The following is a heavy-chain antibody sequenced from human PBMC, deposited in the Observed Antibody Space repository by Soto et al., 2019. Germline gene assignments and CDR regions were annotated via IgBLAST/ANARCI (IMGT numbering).Heavy chain of an antibody. CDR3: ARGWSSTAACFDY. D-gene: IGHD2-15*01. CDR2: INPDSGGT. CDR1: GYTFTGFY. V-gene: IGHV1-2*02. Sequence: AASVKVSCKASGYTFTGFYIHWVRQAPGQGLEWMGWINPDSGGTNYAQDFQGRVTMTRDSSISTAYMELNRLSSVDSAVFYCARGWSSTAACFDYWGQGTLVTVSS. J-gene: IGHJ4*02.